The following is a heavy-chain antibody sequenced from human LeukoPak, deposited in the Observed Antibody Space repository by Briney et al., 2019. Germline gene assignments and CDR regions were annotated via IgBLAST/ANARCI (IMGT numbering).Heavy chain of an antibody. V-gene: IGHV3-15*01. D-gene: IGHD3-3*01. J-gene: IGHJ4*02. CDR1: GFTFSNAW. Sequence: GGSLRLSCAASGFTFSNAWMSWVRQAPGKGLEWGGRIKSKTDGGTTDYAAPVKGRFTISRDDSKNTLYLQMNSLKTEDTAVYYCTTDPHYDFWSGYYPNWGQGTLVTVSS. CDR3: TTDPHYDFWSGYYPN. CDR2: IKSKTDGGTT.